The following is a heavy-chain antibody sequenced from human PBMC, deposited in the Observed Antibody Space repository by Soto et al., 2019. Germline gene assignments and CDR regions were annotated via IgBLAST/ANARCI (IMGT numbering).Heavy chain of an antibody. D-gene: IGHD4-17*01. CDR3: ARVYDYPRSFDI. CDR2: IWYDGSNK. V-gene: IGHV3-33*01. CDR1: GFTFSSYG. J-gene: IGHJ3*02. Sequence: GGSLRLSCAASGFTFSSYGMHWVRQAPGKGLEWVAVIWYDGSNKYYADSVKGRFTISRDNSKNTLYLQMNSLRAEDTAVYYCARVYDYPRSFDIWGQGTMVTVSS.